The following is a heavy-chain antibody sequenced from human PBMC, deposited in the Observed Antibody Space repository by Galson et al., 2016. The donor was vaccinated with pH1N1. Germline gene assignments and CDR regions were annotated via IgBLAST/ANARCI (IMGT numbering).Heavy chain of an antibody. CDR1: GYTLTSYD. CDR2: MNPNNGNA. V-gene: IGHV1-8*01. CDR3: ARGPVYWYFDL. J-gene: IGHJ2*01. Sequence: SVKVSCKASGYTLTSYDINWVRQATGQGLEWMGWMNPNNGNADYAPKFQGRVTLTRNAPINTAYMELGSLTSEDTAVYYCARGPVYWYFDLWGRGTPVIVSS.